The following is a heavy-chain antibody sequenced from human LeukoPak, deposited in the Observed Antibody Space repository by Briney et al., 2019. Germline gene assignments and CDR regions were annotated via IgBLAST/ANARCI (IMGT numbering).Heavy chain of an antibody. V-gene: IGHV3-30*18. CDR2: ISYDGTYK. CDR3: AKDRVCSWYSGCFDY. D-gene: IGHD6-13*01. Sequence: GRSLRLSCAASGFTFTSYGMHWVRQAPGKGLEWVAVISYDGTYKYYAGSVKGRFTISRDDSKNTLYLQTNNLRAEDTAVYYCAKDRVCSWYSGCFDYWGQGTLVTVSS. J-gene: IGHJ4*02. CDR1: GFTFTSYG.